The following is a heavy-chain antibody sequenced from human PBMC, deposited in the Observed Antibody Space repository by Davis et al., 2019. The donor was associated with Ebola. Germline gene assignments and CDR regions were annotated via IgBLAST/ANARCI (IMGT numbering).Heavy chain of an antibody. V-gene: IGHV3-7*01. Sequence: PGGSLRLSCAASGFTFSNYWMTWVRQSPGKGLQWVGHIREDGATTRSVESVKGRFAISRDNAKNSLFLQMNSLTAEDTALYFCVGDLGYHVFDIWGQGTMVTVSS. CDR1: GFTFSNYW. D-gene: IGHD3-16*01. J-gene: IGHJ3*02. CDR2: IREDGATT. CDR3: VGDLGYHVFDI.